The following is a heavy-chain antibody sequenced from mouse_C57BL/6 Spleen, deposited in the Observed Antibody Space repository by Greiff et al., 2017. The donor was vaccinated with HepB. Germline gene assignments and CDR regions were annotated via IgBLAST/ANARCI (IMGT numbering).Heavy chain of an antibody. Sequence: QVQLQQPGAELVMPGASVKLSCKASGYTFTSYWMHWVKQRPGQGLEWIGEIDPSDSYTNYNQKFKGKSTLTVDKSSSTAYMQLSSLTSEDSAVYYCARSSPFLFDYWGQGTTLTVSS. J-gene: IGHJ2*01. CDR3: ARSSPFLFDY. V-gene: IGHV1-69*01. CDR2: IDPSDSYT. CDR1: GYTFTSYW.